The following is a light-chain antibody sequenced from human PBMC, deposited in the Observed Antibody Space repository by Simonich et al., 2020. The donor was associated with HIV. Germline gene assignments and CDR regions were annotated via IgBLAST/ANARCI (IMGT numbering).Light chain of an antibody. CDR2: WAS. CDR3: QQYYSTPWT. V-gene: IGKV4-1*01. CDR1: QSVLYSSNNQNS. Sequence: DIVMTQSPASLSVSLGERATINCKSSQSVLYSSNNQNSLGWYQQKPGQPPKLLIYWASTRESGVPDRLSGSGSGTDFTLTISSLQAEDVAVYYCQQYYSTPWTFGQGTKVEIK. J-gene: IGKJ1*01.